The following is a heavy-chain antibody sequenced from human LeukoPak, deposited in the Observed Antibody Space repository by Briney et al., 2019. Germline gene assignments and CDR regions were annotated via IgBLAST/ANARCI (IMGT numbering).Heavy chain of an antibody. J-gene: IGHJ3*02. D-gene: IGHD3-10*01. CDR3: ARDSGIIAFDI. V-gene: IGHV3-30*02. CDR1: GFTLSIYG. Sequence: GGSLRLSCATSGFTLSIYGMHWVRQAPGKGLEWVAFIRYDGTSQYYADSVKGRFTISRDNSKNTLYLQMNSLRAEDTAVYYCARDSGIIAFDIWGQGAMVTVSS. CDR2: IRYDGTSQ.